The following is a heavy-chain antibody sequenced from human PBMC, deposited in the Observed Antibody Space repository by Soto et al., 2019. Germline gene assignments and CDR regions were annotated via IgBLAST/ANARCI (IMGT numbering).Heavy chain of an antibody. Sequence: XETLSVPCTVSGGSFKSGRYSWSWIRQPPGKGLEWIGYVYHTGRTSYNPSLKSRVSISMDTSKNQFSLNLDSVTAADTAVYFCARDFAYFDSWGQGTLVTVSS. D-gene: IGHD3-3*01. V-gene: IGHV4-61*01. CDR1: GGSFKSGRYS. J-gene: IGHJ4*02. CDR3: ARDFAYFDS. CDR2: VYHTGRT.